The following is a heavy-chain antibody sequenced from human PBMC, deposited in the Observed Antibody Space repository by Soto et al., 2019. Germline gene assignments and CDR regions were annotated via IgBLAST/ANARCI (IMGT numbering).Heavy chain of an antibody. J-gene: IGHJ4*02. Sequence: PSETLSLTCAVSGYSISSSNWWGWIRQPPGKGLEWIGYIYYSGSTNYNPSLKSRVTISVDTSKNQFSLKLSSVTAADTAVYYCARAQGSGFLVSWGQGTLVTVSS. V-gene: IGHV4-28*03. CDR2: IYYSGST. CDR1: GYSISSSNW. CDR3: ARAQGSGFLVS. D-gene: IGHD3-10*01.